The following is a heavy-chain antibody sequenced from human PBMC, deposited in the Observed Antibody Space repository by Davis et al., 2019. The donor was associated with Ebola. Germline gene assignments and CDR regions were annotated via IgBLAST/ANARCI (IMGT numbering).Heavy chain of an antibody. J-gene: IGHJ4*02. CDR1: GFSFGSYW. D-gene: IGHD3-22*01. CDR3: ARDLRYYSSCFDY. Sequence: GGSLRLSCAASGFSFGSYWMTWVRQAPGKGLEWVANIKEDGTEKKYVDSVKGRFTISRDNAKNSLYLQMNSLRAEDTAVYYCARDLRYYSSCFDYWGQGTLVTVSS. V-gene: IGHV3-7*03. CDR2: IKEDGTEK.